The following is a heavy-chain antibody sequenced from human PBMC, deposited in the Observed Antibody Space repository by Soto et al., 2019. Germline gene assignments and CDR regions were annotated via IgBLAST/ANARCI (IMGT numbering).Heavy chain of an antibody. CDR1: GYTFSSYG. Sequence: ASVKVSCKASGYTFSSYGISWVRQAPGQGLEWMGWISAQNGDTNYPQKLQGRVTMTTHTPTSTAYMELRSLRSDDTAVYYCARAGAYSSGWPFDYWGQGTLVTVSS. CDR3: ARAGAYSSGWPFDY. CDR2: ISAQNGDT. D-gene: IGHD6-19*01. V-gene: IGHV1-18*01. J-gene: IGHJ4*02.